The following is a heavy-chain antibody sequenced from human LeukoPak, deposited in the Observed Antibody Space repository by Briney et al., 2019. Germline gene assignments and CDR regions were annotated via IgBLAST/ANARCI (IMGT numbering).Heavy chain of an antibody. CDR1: GGSISSYY. J-gene: IGHJ4*02. V-gene: IGHV4-59*08. CDR3: ARRSGGGDYYFDY. D-gene: IGHD3-16*01. CDR2: IFYSEST. Sequence: PSETLSLTCTVSGGSISSYYWSWIRQPPGKGLEWIGYIFYSESTKYNPSLKSRVTISLDTSKNQFSLRLSSVTAADTAVYYCARRSGGGDYYFDYWGQGTLVTVSS.